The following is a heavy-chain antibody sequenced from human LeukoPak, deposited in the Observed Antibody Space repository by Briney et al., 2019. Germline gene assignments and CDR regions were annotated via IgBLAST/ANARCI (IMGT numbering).Heavy chain of an antibody. CDR3: VSGYLYYYYGMDV. CDR2: ISYDGSNK. D-gene: IGHD5-12*01. Sequence: GGSLRLSCAASGFTFSSYGMHWVRQAPGKGLEWVAVISYDGSNKYYADSVKGRFTISRDNSKNTLYLQMNSLRAEDTAVYYCVSGYLYYYYGMDVWGQGTTVTVSS. CDR1: GFTFSSYG. V-gene: IGHV3-30*03. J-gene: IGHJ6*02.